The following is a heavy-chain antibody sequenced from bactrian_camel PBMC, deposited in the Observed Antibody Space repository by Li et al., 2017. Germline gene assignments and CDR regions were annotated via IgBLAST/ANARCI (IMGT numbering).Heavy chain of an antibody. CDR1: GFTLSSYR. V-gene: IGHV3S1*01. CDR3: AASRRFRNGCSIRDDPY. Sequence: HVQLVESGGGLVQPGGSLRLSCAASGFTLSSYRTYWVRQAPGKGLEWVSAINTGGGSTYYADSVKGRFTISRDNAKNTLHLQMNSPKTEDTAVYYCAASRRFRNGCSIRDDPYWGQGTQVTVS. J-gene: IGHJ4*01. CDR2: INTGGGST. D-gene: IGHD1*01.